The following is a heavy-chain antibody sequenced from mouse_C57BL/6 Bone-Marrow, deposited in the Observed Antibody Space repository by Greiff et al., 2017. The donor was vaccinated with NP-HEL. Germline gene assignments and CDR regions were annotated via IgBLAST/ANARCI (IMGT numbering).Heavy chain of an antibody. CDR2: IYPRSGNT. Sequence: VKLMESGAELARPGASVKLSCKASGYTFTSYGISWVKQRTGQGLEWIGEIYPRSGNTYYNEKFKGKATLTADKSSSTAYMGLRSLTSEDSAVYFCAKDWYFDVWGTGTTVTVSS. V-gene: IGHV1-81*01. CDR1: GYTFTSYG. CDR3: AKDWYFDV. J-gene: IGHJ1*03.